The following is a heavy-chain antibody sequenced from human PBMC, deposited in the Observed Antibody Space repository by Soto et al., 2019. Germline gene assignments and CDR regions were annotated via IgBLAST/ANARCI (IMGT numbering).Heavy chain of an antibody. CDR3: ASAHYCPSGYYFDS. CDR1: GDSSTSGGYS. V-gene: IGHV4-30-2*01. J-gene: IGHJ4*02. Sequence: QVQLQESGSGLVNPSATLSLTCSVSGDSSTSGGYSWSWIRQPPRGGLEWIGYIYHTGSAAYSPYRKVRVTISVDKYKNQFYMSLHSVTAADTDIYDCASAHYCPSGYYFDSWGQGSLFTVSS. D-gene: IGHD3-22*01. CDR2: IYHTGSA.